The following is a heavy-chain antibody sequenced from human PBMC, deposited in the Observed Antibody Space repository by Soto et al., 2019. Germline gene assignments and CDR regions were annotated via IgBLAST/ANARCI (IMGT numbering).Heavy chain of an antibody. CDR1: GYTFTSYG. J-gene: IGHJ5*01. CDR3: ATGVIWIGYFTVDS. V-gene: IGHV1-69*13. Sequence: GASVKVSCKASGYTFTSYGISWVRQAPGQGLEWMGGIIPIFGTANYAQKFQGRVTITADESTSTAYMELSSLRSEDTAVYYCATGVIWIGYFTVDSWGQGTRVTVSS. D-gene: IGHD3-3*01. CDR2: IIPIFGTA.